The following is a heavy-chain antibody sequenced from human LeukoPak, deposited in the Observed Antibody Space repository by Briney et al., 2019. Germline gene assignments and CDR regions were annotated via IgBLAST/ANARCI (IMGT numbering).Heavy chain of an antibody. CDR2: IKPNSGGT. V-gene: IGHV1-2*02. CDR3: ARGSTYYYESSGPDAFDI. D-gene: IGHD3-22*01. CDR1: GYTFTNYY. Sequence: GPVKVSCKASGYTFTNYYMHWVRQAPGQGLEWMGWIKPNSGGTNSAQKFQGRVTMTRDTSISTAYMELSRLRSDDTAVYYCARGSTYYYESSGPDAFDIWGQGTMVTVSS. J-gene: IGHJ3*02.